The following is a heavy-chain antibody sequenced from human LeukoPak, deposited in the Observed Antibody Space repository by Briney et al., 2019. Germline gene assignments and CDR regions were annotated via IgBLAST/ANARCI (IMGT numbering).Heavy chain of an antibody. D-gene: IGHD2-15*01. V-gene: IGHV3-23*01. Sequence: PGGSLRLSCAASGITFSSYAMSLVRQAPGKGLEWVSGISDSGGSTYYADSVKRWYTICRENSTNTLYPQVNSLTAEDTAVYYCAKGYCSGGSCWAYFDYWGQGTLVTVSS. J-gene: IGHJ4*02. CDR1: GITFSSYA. CDR2: ISDSGGST. CDR3: AKGYCSGGSCWAYFDY.